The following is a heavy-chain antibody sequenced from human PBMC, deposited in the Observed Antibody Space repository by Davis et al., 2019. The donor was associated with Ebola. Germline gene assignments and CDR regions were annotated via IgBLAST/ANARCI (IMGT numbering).Heavy chain of an antibody. CDR3: ARDMGVAGSLVGYYYGMDV. CDR2: ISAYNGNT. CDR1: GYTFTSYV. V-gene: IGHV1-18*04. J-gene: IGHJ6*02. Sequence: ASVKVSCKASGYTFTSYVISWVRQAPGQGLEWMGWISAYNGNTNYAQKLQGRVTMTTDTSTSTAYMELSSLRSEDTAVYYCARDMGVAGSLVGYYYGMDVWGQGTTVTVSS. D-gene: IGHD6-19*01.